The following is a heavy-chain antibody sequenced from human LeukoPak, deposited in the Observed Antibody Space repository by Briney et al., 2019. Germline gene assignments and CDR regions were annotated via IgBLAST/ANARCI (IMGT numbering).Heavy chain of an antibody. V-gene: IGHV1-8*01. CDR3: ARGLEDFWSGYYFRQYGMDV. Sequence: ASVTVSCKASGYTFTSYDINWVRQAPGQGLEWMGWMNPNSGNTGYAQKFQGRVTMTRNTSISTAYMELSSLRSEDTAVYYCARGLEDFWSGYYFRQYGMDVWGQGTTVTVSS. CDR2: MNPNSGNT. D-gene: IGHD3-3*01. J-gene: IGHJ6*02. CDR1: GYTFTSYD.